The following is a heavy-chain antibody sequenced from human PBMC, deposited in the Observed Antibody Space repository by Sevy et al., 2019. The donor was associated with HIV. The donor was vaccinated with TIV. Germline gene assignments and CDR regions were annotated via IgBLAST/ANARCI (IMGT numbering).Heavy chain of an antibody. CDR2: ISYDGSKK. CDR3: ARDRSSSWINYYFDY. Sequence: GGSLRLSCAASGFTFSSYAIHWVRQAPGKGLEWVALISYDGSKKYYADSVKGRFTISRDNSKNTLYLQMNSLRVEDTAVYYCARDRSSSWINYYFDYWGQRTLVTVSS. D-gene: IGHD2-2*01. J-gene: IGHJ4*02. CDR1: GFTFSSYA. V-gene: IGHV3-30*04.